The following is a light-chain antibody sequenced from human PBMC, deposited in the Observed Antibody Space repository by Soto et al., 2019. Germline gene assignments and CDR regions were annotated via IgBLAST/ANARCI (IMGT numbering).Light chain of an antibody. Sequence: EMVMTKSPATLSVSPGERVTLSCRASQRVSSNLAWYQQKPGQAPRLLIYGASTRATGIPARFRGSGSGTEFTLTISSLQSEDFAVYYCQQYNNWPPPFTFGPGTKVDIK. V-gene: IGKV3-15*01. CDR2: GAS. CDR1: QRVSSN. CDR3: QQYNNWPPPFT. J-gene: IGKJ3*01.